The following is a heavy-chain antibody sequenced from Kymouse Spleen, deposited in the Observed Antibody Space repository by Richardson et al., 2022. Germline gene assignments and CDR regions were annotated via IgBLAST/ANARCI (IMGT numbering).Heavy chain of an antibody. CDR3: AKDMGCSSTSCSYYYYYGMDV. J-gene: IGHJ6*02. CDR1: GFTFDDYA. V-gene: IGHV3-9*01. Sequence: EVQLVESGGGLVQPGRSLRLSCAASGFTFDDYAMHWVRQAPGKGLEWVSGISWNSGSIGYADSVKGRFTISRDNAKNSLYLQMNSLRAEDTALYYCAKDMGCSSTSCSYYYYYGMDVWGQGTTVTVSS. D-gene: IGHD2-2*02. CDR2: ISWNSGSI.